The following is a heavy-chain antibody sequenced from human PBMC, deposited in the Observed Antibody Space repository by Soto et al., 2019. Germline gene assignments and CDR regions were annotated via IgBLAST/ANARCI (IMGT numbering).Heavy chain of an antibody. V-gene: IGHV1-3*01. J-gene: IGHJ4*02. CDR2: INAGNGNT. CDR3: ARELERRIGIDY. CDR1: GYTFTSYA. D-gene: IGHD1-1*01. Sequence: QVQLVQPGAEVKKPGASVKVSCKASGYTFTSYAMHWVRQAPGQRLEWMGWINAGNGNTKYSQKFQGRVTITRDTSASTAYMELSSLRSEDTAVYYCARELERRIGIDYWGQGTLVTVSS.